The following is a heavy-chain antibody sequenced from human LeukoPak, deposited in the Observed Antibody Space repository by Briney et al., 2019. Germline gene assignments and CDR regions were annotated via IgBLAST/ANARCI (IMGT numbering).Heavy chain of an antibody. J-gene: IGHJ4*02. Sequence: KPSETLSLTCAVYGGSFSGYYWSWIRQPPGKGLEWIGYIFYSGTTNYNPSLKSRVTISVDTSKNQFSLKLSSVTATDTAVYYCASSMTTMTLFDCWGQGALVTVSS. CDR1: GGSFSGYY. CDR2: IFYSGTT. V-gene: IGHV4-59*08. CDR3: ASSMTTMTLFDC. D-gene: IGHD4-17*01.